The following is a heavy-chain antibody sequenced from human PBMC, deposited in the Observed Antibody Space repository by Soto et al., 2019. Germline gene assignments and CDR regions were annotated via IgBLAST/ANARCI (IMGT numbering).Heavy chain of an antibody. CDR2: IYYSGST. CDR3: AQQLIT. CDR1: GGSISSSSYY. V-gene: IGHV4-61*05. Sequence: PSETLSLTCTVSGGSISSSSYYWGWIRQPPGKGLEWIGYIYYSGSTNYNPSLKSRVVMSVDTSKNQFSLKLSSVTAADTAVYYCAQQLITWGQGTLVTVSS. D-gene: IGHD6-13*01. J-gene: IGHJ5*02.